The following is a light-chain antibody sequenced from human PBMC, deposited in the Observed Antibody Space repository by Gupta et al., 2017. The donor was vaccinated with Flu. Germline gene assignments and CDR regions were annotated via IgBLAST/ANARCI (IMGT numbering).Light chain of an antibody. J-gene: IGKJ1*01. CDR1: QSVTSNY. Sequence: IVLTQSPGTLSLSPGERATLSCRASQSVTSNYLAWYQQKPGQAPSLLIHGASSRAAGIPDRFSGSGSGTDFTLTISRLEPEDFAVYYCQQYGRAPRTFGQGTKVEIK. V-gene: IGKV3-20*01. CDR3: QQYGRAPRT. CDR2: GAS.